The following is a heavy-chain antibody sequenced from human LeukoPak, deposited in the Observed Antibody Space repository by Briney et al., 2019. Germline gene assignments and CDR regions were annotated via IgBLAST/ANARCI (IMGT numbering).Heavy chain of an antibody. J-gene: IGHJ4*02. CDR3: ARARGYSYGYFDS. CDR2: TSWNSGDI. Sequence: GGSLRLSCAASGFTFDDYAMQWVRQAPGKGLEWVPGTSWNSGDIGYADFVKGRFTISRDNAKNSLYLQMSSLRGEDTALYYCARARGYSYGYFDSWGQGTLVTVSS. V-gene: IGHV3-9*01. CDR1: GFTFDDYA. D-gene: IGHD5-18*01.